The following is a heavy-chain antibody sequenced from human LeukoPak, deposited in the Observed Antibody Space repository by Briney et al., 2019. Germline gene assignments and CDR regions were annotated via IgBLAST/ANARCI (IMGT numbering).Heavy chain of an antibody. D-gene: IGHD3-22*01. CDR3: ARASSGYYSAILY. CDR2: INPDGSEK. J-gene: IGHJ4*02. CDR1: GFTFSSDW. V-gene: IGHV3-7*03. Sequence: PGGSLRLSCAVSGFTFSSDWMIWVRQAPGKGLEWVANINPDGSEKNYVDSVRGRFTISRDNAKNSLYLQMNSLRAEDTALYYCARASSGYYSAILYWGQGTLVTVSS.